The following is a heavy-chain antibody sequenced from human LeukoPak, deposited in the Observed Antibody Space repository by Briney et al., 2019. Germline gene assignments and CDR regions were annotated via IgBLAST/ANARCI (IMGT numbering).Heavy chain of an antibody. J-gene: IGHJ6*03. CDR1: GGSISSYY. D-gene: IGHD6-19*01. Sequence: PSETLSLTCTVSGGSISSYYWSWIRQPPGKGLEWIGRIYTSGSTNYNPSLKSRVTISVDTSKNQFSLKLSSVTAADTAVYYCARGAAVAGTHYYYMDVWGKGTTVTVSS. V-gene: IGHV4-4*08. CDR2: IYTSGST. CDR3: ARGAAVAGTHYYYMDV.